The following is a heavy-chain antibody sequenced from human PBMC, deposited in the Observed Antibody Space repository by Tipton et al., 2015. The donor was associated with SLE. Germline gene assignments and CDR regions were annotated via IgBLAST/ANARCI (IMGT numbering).Heavy chain of an antibody. J-gene: IGHJ4*02. D-gene: IGHD6-19*01. Sequence: TLSLTCAVYGGSFSGYHWTWIRQPPGQGLEWIGEIADTGSPNYNPSFKSRVTISLDTSKSHFSLILNSLTAADTAVYYCARGPFQRWPPGAYWGQGTLVTVSS. CDR3: ARGPFQRWPPGAY. CDR2: IADTGSP. V-gene: IGHV4-34*01. CDR1: GGSFSGYH.